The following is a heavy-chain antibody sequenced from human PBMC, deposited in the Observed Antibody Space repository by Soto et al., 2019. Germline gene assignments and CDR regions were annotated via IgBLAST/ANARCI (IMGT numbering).Heavy chain of an antibody. V-gene: IGHV1-18*01. J-gene: IGHJ4*02. CDR1: GYTFISYG. CDR2: ISAYNGNT. CDR3: AKVRTTSWGTSDY. D-gene: IGHD3-16*01. Sequence: QVQLVQSGAEVKKPGASVKVSCKASGYTFISYGISWVRQAPGQGLEWMGWISAYNGNTNYAQNLQGRVTMTTDTSRSTGYMKLRSLRSDDTAVYYCAKVRTTSWGTSDYWGQGTLITVSS.